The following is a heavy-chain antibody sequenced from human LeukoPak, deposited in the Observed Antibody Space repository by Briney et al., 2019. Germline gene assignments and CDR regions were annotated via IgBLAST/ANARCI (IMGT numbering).Heavy chain of an antibody. CDR2: IYHSGST. CDR3: ASRAYGDACSD. CDR1: GGSISSTNW. J-gene: IGHJ4*02. V-gene: IGHV4-4*02. Sequence: SGTLSLTWVVSGGSISSTNWWSWVRQPPGKGLEWIGEIYHSGSTNYNPSLKSRVTISVDKSKNQFFLNLISVTAADTAVYYCASRAYGDACSDWGQGTLVTVSS. D-gene: IGHD2-21*02.